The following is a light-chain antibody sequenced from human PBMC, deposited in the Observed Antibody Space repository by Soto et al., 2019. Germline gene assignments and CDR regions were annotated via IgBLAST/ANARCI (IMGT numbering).Light chain of an antibody. J-gene: IGLJ1*01. V-gene: IGLV1-40*01. CDR1: SSNIGAGYD. CDR2: GNR. CDR3: PSYDSSLSHV. Sequence: QSVLTQPPSVSGAPGQRVTISCTGSSSNIGAGYDVHWYQQLPGTAPKLLIYGNRHRPSGVPDRFSGSKSGTSASLAITGLQAEDEADYFCPSYDSSLSHVFVTGTKVTVL.